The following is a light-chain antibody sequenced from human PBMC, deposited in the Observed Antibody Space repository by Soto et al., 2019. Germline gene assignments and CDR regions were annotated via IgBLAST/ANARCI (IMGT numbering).Light chain of an antibody. V-gene: IGLV2-14*01. CDR2: EVT. J-gene: IGLJ1*01. CDR1: SSDIGGYNY. CDR3: SSYTSTSTLHYV. Sequence: QSALTQPASVSGSPGQSITISCTGTSSDIGGYNYVSWYQQHPGKAPKLMIYEVTNRPSGVSYRFSGSKSGNTASLTISGLQAEDEADYFCSSYTSTSTLHYVFGTGTKQTVL.